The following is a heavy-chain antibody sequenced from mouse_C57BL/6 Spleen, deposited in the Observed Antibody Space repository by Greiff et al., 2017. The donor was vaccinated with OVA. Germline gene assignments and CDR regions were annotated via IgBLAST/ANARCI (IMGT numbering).Heavy chain of an antibody. CDR3: ARFTTVVEDWFAY. D-gene: IGHD1-1*01. Sequence: EVQLQQSGPELVKPGASVKMSCKASGYTFTDYNMHWVKQSHGKSLEWIGYINPNNGGTSYNQKFKGKATLTVNKSSSTAYMELRSLTSEDSAVYYCARFTTVVEDWFAYWGQGTLVTVSA. J-gene: IGHJ3*01. CDR2: INPNNGGT. V-gene: IGHV1-22*01. CDR1: GYTFTDYN.